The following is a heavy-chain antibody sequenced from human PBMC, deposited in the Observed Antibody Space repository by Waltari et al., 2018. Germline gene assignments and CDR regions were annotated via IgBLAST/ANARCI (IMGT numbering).Heavy chain of an antibody. J-gene: IGHJ4*02. D-gene: IGHD1-20*01. CDR3: ARDLIKYNWNYGGY. CDR2: INPSGGST. Sequence: QVQLVQSGAEVKKPGASVKVSCKASGYTFTSYYMHWVRQAPGQGLEWMGIINPSGGSTSYEKKVQGRVTMTRDTSTSTGYMELSSLRSEDTAVYYCARDLIKYNWNYGGYWGQGTLVTVSS. CDR1: GYTFTSYY. V-gene: IGHV1-46*01.